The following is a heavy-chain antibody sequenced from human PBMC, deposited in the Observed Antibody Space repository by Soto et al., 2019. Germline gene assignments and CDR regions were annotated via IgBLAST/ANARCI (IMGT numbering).Heavy chain of an antibody. J-gene: IGHJ6*02. Sequence: SETLSLTCTVSGGSISSGDYYWSWIRQPPGKGLGWIGYIYYSGSTYYNPSLKSRVTKSVDTSKNQISLKMSTVTAADTAVYYCARVSRTVTMYYGMDVWGQGTTVTVSS. CDR1: GGSISSGDYY. CDR3: ARVSRTVTMYYGMDV. CDR2: IYYSGST. D-gene: IGHD4-17*01. V-gene: IGHV4-30-4*01.